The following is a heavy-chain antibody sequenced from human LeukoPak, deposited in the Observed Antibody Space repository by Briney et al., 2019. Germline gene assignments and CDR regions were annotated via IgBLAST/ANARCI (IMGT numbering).Heavy chain of an antibody. J-gene: IGHJ4*02. D-gene: IGHD1-26*01. CDR1: GFTFSSYW. V-gene: IGHV3-7*01. CDR2: IKQDGSEK. Sequence: GGSLRLSCAASGFTFSSYWMSWVRQAPGKGLEWVANIKQDGSEKYYVDSVKGRFTISRDSAKNSLYLQMNSLRAEDTAVYYCARSGGSYRLDYWGQGTLVTVSS. CDR3: ARSGGSYRLDY.